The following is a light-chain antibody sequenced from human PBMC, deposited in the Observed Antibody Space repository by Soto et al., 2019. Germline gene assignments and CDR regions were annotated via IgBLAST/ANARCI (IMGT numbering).Light chain of an antibody. CDR1: QSVSSSY. J-gene: IGKJ1*01. V-gene: IGKV3-20*01. CDR3: QQYDSSGT. CDR2: GAS. Sequence: EIVLTQSPGTLSLSPGERATLSCRASQSVSSSYLAWYQQKPGQAPRLLIYGASSRATGIPDRFSGSGSGTDFTLTISRLEPEDFAVYDCQQYDSSGTFGQGTKVEIK.